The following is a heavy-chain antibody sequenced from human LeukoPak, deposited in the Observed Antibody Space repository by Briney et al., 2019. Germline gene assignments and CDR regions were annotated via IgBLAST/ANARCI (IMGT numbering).Heavy chain of an antibody. CDR3: ARDIGRDCSSTSCYFGP. CDR2: VDPEDGET. V-gene: IGHV1-69-2*01. Sequence: ASVKISCKVSGYTFTDYYMHWVHQAHGKGLEWMGLVDPEDGETIYAEKFQGRVTITADTSTDTAYMELSSLRSEDTAVYYCARDIGRDCSSTSCYFGPWGQGTLVTVSS. J-gene: IGHJ5*02. CDR1: GYTFTDYY. D-gene: IGHD2-2*01.